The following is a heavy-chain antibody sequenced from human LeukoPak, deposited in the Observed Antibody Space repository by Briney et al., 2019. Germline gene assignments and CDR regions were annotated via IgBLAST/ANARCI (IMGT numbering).Heavy chain of an antibody. CDR2: ISSSSSYI. Sequence: GGSLRLSCAASGFTFSSYSMNWVRQAPGKGLEWVSPISSSSSYIYYADSVKGRFTISRDNAKNSLYLQMNSLRAEDTAVYYCARGGDIVVVPAAISFDYWGQGTLVTVSS. CDR3: ARGGDIVVVPAAISFDY. CDR1: GFTFSSYS. V-gene: IGHV3-21*01. J-gene: IGHJ4*02. D-gene: IGHD2-2*02.